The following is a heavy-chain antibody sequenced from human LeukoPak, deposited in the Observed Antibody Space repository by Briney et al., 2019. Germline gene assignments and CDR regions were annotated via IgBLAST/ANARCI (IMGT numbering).Heavy chain of an antibody. CDR2: INRDGSER. D-gene: IGHD6-19*01. CDR3: AREEVGSGWYWDYYYYGMDV. V-gene: IGHV3-7*03. Sequence: GGSLRLSCAASGFTFSNYWMTWVRQAPGKGLEWVANINRDGSERYYVDSVKGRFTISRDDAKSSLYLQMNSLRAEDTAVYYCAREEVGSGWYWDYYYYGMDVWGQGTTVTVSS. CDR1: GFTFSNYW. J-gene: IGHJ6*02.